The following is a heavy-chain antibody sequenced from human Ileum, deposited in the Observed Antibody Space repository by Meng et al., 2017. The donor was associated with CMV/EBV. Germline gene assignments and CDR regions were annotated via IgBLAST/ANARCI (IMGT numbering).Heavy chain of an antibody. CDR3: ARRGGYAYSLFAY. CDR2: INGNSGAT. D-gene: IGHD5-12*01. CDR1: GYTFTDFY. Sequence: ASVKVSCKASGYTFTDFYIHWMRQAPGQGLEWMGWINGNSGATFYAQTFQGRVTLTRDTSIRAAYMELGSLTSDDTAMYFCARRGGYAYSLFAYWGQGSMVNVGS. J-gene: IGHJ4*02. V-gene: IGHV1-2*02.